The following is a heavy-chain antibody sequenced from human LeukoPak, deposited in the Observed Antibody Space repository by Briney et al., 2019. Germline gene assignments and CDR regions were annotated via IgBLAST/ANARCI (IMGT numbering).Heavy chain of an antibody. V-gene: IGHV4-39*07. CDR2: INHSGST. J-gene: IGHJ4*02. Sequence: PSETLSLTCTVSGVSISSSSYYWGWIRQPPGKGLEWIGEINHSGSTNYNPSLKSRITISVDKSKNEFSLKLSSVTAADTAVYYCARGPGYCGGDCHLPPHFDYWGQGTLVTVSS. CDR3: ARGPGYCGGDCHLPPHFDY. CDR1: GVSISSSSYY. D-gene: IGHD2-21*02.